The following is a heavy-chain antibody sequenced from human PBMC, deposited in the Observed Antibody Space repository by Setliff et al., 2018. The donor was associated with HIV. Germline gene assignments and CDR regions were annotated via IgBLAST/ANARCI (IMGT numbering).Heavy chain of an antibody. CDR3: ARGRSLVRGSGSPEYYYMDV. CDR1: GYTLTSYE. V-gene: IGHV1-8*02. CDR2: MNPNSGDT. D-gene: IGHD3-10*01. J-gene: IGHJ6*03. Sequence: ASVKVSCKASGYTLTSYEINWVRQATGQGLEWMGWMNPNSGDTGYAQKFQGRVTMTRSTSISTAFMELSSLRSEDTAVYYCARGRSLVRGSGSPEYYYMDVWGKGTTVTVS.